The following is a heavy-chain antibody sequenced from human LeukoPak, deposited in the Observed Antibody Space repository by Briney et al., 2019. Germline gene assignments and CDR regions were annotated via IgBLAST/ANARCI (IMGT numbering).Heavy chain of an antibody. Sequence: ASVKVSCKASGYTFTGYYMHWVRQAPGQGLEWMGWINPNSGGTNYAQKFQGRVTMTRDTSISTAYMGLSRLRSDDTAVYYCARELGDRYCSSTSCYVSGWFDPWGQGTLVTVSS. CDR2: INPNSGGT. V-gene: IGHV1-2*02. J-gene: IGHJ5*02. CDR3: ARELGDRYCSSTSCYVSGWFDP. CDR1: GYTFTGYY. D-gene: IGHD2-2*01.